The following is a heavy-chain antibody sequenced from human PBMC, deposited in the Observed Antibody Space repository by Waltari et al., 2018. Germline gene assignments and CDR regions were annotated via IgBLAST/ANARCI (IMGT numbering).Heavy chain of an antibody. CDR3: AKDKVGPTWYYYGMDV. CDR1: GFTFWKYA. Sequence: EVQLLESGGGLVQPGGSLRVSCAASGFTFWKYAMTWVRQAPGKGLEWVSTISGSGDSTYYADSVKGRFSISRDNSKNMVYLQMNGLRAEDTGVYYCAKDKVGPTWYYYGMDVWGQGTTVTVSS. V-gene: IGHV3-23*01. J-gene: IGHJ6*02. D-gene: IGHD3-16*01. CDR2: ISGSGDST.